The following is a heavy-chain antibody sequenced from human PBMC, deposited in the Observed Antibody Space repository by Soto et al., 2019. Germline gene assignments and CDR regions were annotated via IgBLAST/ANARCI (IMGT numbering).Heavy chain of an antibody. CDR1: GGSISSYY. D-gene: IGHD3-3*01. V-gene: IGHV4-59*01. CDR3: ARGYYDFWSGSPLTWIYYYYYMDV. CDR2: IYYSGST. J-gene: IGHJ6*03. Sequence: PETLSLTCTVSGGSISSYYWSWIRQPPGKGLEWIGYIYYSGSTNYNPSLKSRVTISVDTSKNQFSLKLSSVTAADTAVYYCARGYYDFWSGSPLTWIYYYYYMDVWGKGTTVTVSS.